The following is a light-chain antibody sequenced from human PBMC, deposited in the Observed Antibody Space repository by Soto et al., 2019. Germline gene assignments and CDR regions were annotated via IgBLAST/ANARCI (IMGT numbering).Light chain of an antibody. J-gene: IGKJ4*01. V-gene: IGKV1-39*01. CDR2: AAS. Sequence: DVQMTQSPSSLSASVGERVTISCRASQSISFYLNWYQQKPGKAPKLLIYAASSLQSGVPSRFSGSGSGTDFTLTISSLQPEDFATYYCQQNYNAPPLTFGGGTKVEIK. CDR3: QQNYNAPPLT. CDR1: QSISFY.